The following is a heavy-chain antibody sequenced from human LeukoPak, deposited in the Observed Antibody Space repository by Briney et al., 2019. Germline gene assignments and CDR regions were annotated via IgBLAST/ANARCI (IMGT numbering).Heavy chain of an antibody. Sequence: GESLKISCKGSGYSFPSYWINWVRQMPGKGLESMARIDPSDSYTSSSPSFQGHVTISADKSISTAYLQWSSLQASDTAMYYCARVPIAAAAHYYYGMDVWGKGSTVTVSS. CDR2: IDPSDSYT. D-gene: IGHD6-13*01. CDR1: GYSFPSYW. CDR3: ARVPIAAAAHYYYGMDV. V-gene: IGHV5-10-1*01. J-gene: IGHJ6*04.